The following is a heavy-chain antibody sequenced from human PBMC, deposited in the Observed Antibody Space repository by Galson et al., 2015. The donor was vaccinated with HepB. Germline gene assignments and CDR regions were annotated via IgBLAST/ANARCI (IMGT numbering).Heavy chain of an antibody. D-gene: IGHD5-24*01. CDR1: GFTFDDYA. Sequence: SLRLSCAASGFTFDDYAMHWVRQTPGKGLEWVSGISRNSGSIDYADSVKGRFTISRDNAKNSLYLQMNSLRVEDTALYYCAKGPRGSLDYFDYWGQGTLVTVSS. CDR2: ISRNSGSI. V-gene: IGHV3-9*01. J-gene: IGHJ4*02. CDR3: AKGPRGSLDYFDY.